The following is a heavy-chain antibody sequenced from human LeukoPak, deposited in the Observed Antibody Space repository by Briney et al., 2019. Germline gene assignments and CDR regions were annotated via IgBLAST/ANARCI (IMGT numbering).Heavy chain of an antibody. D-gene: IGHD6-19*01. CDR1: GFTFSKYW. CDR3: ATKQWLAPPPDS. CDR2: INTDGTVT. J-gene: IGHJ4*02. Sequence: PAGSLRLSCAASGFTFSKYWMLWVRHAPGKGLESVSRINTDGTVTTYADSVKGRFTVSKDNADNTMFLQMNSVRDEDTAVYYCATKQWLAPPPDSWGQGTPVTVS. V-gene: IGHV3-74*01.